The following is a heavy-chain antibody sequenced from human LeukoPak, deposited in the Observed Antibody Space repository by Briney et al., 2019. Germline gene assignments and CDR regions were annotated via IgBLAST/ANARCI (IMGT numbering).Heavy chain of an antibody. CDR3: ARSSGWHLLLLDY. D-gene: IGHD6-25*01. J-gene: IGHJ4*02. Sequence: SETLSLTCTVSGGSISSSSYYWGWIRQPRGKGLEWIGSIYYSGSTYYNPSLKSRVTISVDTSKNQFSLKLNSVTAADTAVYYCARSSGWHLLLLDYWGQGTLVTVSS. V-gene: IGHV4-39*01. CDR2: IYYSGST. CDR1: GGSISSSSYY.